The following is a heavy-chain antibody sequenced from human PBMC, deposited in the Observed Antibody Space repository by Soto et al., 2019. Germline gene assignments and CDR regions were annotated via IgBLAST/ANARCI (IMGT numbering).Heavy chain of an antibody. CDR1: GFSVSSKY. Sequence: EVQLVESGGGLIQPGGSLRLSCAASGFSVSSKYMIWVRQAPGKGLEWVSAIYGGGNTYDADSVRGRFTISRDSSKNTVSLLMYSLRAEDTAVYYCAASVTTAGAFDFWGQGTLVTVSS. J-gene: IGHJ3*01. V-gene: IGHV3-53*01. D-gene: IGHD4-17*01. CDR3: AASVTTAGAFDF. CDR2: IYGGGNT.